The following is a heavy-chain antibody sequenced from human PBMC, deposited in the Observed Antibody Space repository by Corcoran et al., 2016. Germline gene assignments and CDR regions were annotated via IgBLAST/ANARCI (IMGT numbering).Heavy chain of an antibody. D-gene: IGHD4-17*01. J-gene: IGHJ5*02. Sequence: QVQLVQSGAEVKKPGASVKVSCKASGYTFTNDYMNWVRQAPGQGLEGMGIINPGGGSTSYAQKFQGRVTMTRDTSTSTVYMELSSLRSEDTAVYYWASGRATVTTWGQGSLVTVSS. V-gene: IGHV1-46*01. CDR2: INPGGGST. CDR3: ASGRATVTT. CDR1: GYTFTNDY.